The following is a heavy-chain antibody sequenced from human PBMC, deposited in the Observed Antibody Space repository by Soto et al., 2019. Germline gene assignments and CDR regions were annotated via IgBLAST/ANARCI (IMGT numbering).Heavy chain of an antibody. V-gene: IGHV4-4*02. CDR3: ARASRGELSYDAFDI. CDR1: GGSISGSHW. Sequence: PSETLSLTCVVSGGSISGSHWWSRVRQFPGMGLEWIGEVYHSGPTNYNPSFKSRVTLSADKSKNQLSLKLTSVTAADTAVYYCARASRGELSYDAFDIWGQGTMVTVSS. J-gene: IGHJ3*02. D-gene: IGHD3-16*02. CDR2: VYHSGPT.